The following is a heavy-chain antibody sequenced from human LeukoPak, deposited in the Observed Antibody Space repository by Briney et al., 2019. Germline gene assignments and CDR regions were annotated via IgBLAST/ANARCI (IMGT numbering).Heavy chain of an antibody. CDR3: ARYSPRVYYGMDV. CDR1: GGSISSYY. D-gene: IGHD1-26*01. Sequence: SETLSLTCTASGGSISSYYWSWIRQPPGKGLEWIGYIYYSGSTNYNPSLKSRVTISVDTSKNQFSLKLSSVTAADTAVYYCARYSPRVYYGMDVWGQGTTVTVSS. CDR2: IYYSGST. J-gene: IGHJ6*02. V-gene: IGHV4-59*01.